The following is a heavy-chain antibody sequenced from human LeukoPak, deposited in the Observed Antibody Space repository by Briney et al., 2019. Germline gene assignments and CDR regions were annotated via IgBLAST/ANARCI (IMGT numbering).Heavy chain of an antibody. CDR3: ARGWLQQNWFDP. CDR2: MNPNSGNT. D-gene: IGHD5-24*01. V-gene: IGHV1-8*02. J-gene: IGHJ5*02. Sequence: ASVKVSCKASGYTFTSYDINWVRQATGQGLEWMGWMNPNSGNTGYAQKFQGRVTMTRNTSISTAYMELSSLRSGDTAVYYCARGWLQQNWFDPWGQGTLVTVSS. CDR1: GYTFTSYD.